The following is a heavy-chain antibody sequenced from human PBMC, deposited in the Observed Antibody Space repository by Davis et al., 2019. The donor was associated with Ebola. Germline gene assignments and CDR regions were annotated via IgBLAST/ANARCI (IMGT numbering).Heavy chain of an antibody. V-gene: IGHV3-48*02. CDR2: IRRSSSTI. CDR1: GFTFSTYS. CDR3: ARDPAYCGGDCYGDYFDY. D-gene: IGHD2-21*01. J-gene: IGHJ4*02. Sequence: GESLKISCAASGFTFSTYSMNWVRQAPGKGLEWVSYIRRSSSTIYSADSVKGRFTISRDNAKNSVYLQMNSLRDEDTAVYYCARDPAYCGGDCYGDYFDYWGQGTLVTVSS.